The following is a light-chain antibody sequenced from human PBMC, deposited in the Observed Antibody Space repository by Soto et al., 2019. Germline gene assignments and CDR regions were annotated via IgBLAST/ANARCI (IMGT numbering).Light chain of an antibody. CDR2: GAS. CDR3: LQYDGWPLT. Sequence: ETVMTQSPVALSVSPGERATLSCRARQNVRKNLALYQQKPGQAPRLLIYGASTRATGIPARSSGDGSGTEFTLTIDSLQSEDFVVYYCLQYDGWPLTFGQGTRLEI. V-gene: IGKV3-15*01. J-gene: IGKJ5*01. CDR1: QNVRKN.